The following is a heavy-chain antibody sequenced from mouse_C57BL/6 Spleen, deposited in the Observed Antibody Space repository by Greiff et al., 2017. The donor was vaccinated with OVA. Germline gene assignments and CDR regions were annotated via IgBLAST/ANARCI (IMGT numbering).Heavy chain of an antibody. J-gene: IGHJ4*01. CDR1: GYTFTDYY. Sequence: VQLQQSGPELVKPGASVKISCKASGYTFTDYYMNWVKQSHGKSLEWIGDINPNNGGTSYNQKFKGKATLTVDKSSSTAYMELRSLTSEDSAVYYCARRDAMDYWGQGTSVTVSS. V-gene: IGHV1-26*01. CDR2: INPNNGGT. CDR3: ARRDAMDY.